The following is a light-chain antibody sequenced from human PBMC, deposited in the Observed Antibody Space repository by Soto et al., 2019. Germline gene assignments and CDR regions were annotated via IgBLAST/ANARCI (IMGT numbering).Light chain of an antibody. CDR3: QQYKT. V-gene: IGKV1-5*03. CDR1: QSISSW. Sequence: DIQMTQSPSTLSASVGDRVTITCRASQSISSWLAWYQQKPGKAPKLLIYKASSLESGVPSRFSGSGSGTEFTLTIGSLQPYDFATYYCQQYKTFGQGTKVDIK. CDR2: KAS. J-gene: IGKJ1*01.